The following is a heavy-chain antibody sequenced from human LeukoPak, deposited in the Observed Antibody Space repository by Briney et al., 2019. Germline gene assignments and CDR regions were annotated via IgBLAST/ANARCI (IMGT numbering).Heavy chain of an antibody. J-gene: IGHJ4*02. Sequence: GGSLRLSCAASGFTFSSYAMHWVRQAPGKGLEWVAVISYDGSNKYYADPVKGRFTISRDNSKNTLYLQMNSLRAEDTAVYYCARGTMYFDYWGQGTLVTVSS. CDR2: ISYDGSNK. CDR1: GFTFSSYA. CDR3: ARGTMYFDY. V-gene: IGHV3-30-3*01.